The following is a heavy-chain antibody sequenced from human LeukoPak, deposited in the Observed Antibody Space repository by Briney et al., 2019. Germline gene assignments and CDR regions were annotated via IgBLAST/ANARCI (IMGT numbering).Heavy chain of an antibody. CDR2: ISAYNGNT. CDR3: AREETHHVYYGMDV. J-gene: IGHJ6*02. D-gene: IGHD1-14*01. V-gene: IGHV1-18*01. Sequence: ASVKVSCKASGYTFTSYGISWVRQAPGQGLEWMGWISAYNGNTNYAQKVQGGVTMTTDTSTSTAYMGLRSLRSDDTAVYYCAREETHHVYYGMDVWGQGTMVTVSS. CDR1: GYTFTSYG.